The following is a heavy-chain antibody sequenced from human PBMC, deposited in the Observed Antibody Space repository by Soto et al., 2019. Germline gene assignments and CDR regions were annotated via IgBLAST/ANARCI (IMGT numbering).Heavy chain of an antibody. D-gene: IGHD3-3*01. CDR2: IYYSGSA. V-gene: IGHV4-61*01. CDR3: ARGGVAVRIHGWFDP. Sequence: PSETLSLTSTVSGGSVSSGSYYWSWIRQPPGKGLEWIGYIYYSGSANYTPSLKSRVTISVDTSKNQFSLKLSSVTAADTAVYYCARGGVAVRIHGWFDPWGQGTLVTVSS. J-gene: IGHJ5*02. CDR1: GGSVSSGSYY.